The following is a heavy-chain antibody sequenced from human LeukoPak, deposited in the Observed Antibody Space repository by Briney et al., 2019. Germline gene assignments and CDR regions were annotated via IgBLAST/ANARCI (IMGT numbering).Heavy chain of an antibody. CDR1: GFTFSSYS. J-gene: IGHJ6*02. Sequence: PGGSLRLSCAASGFTFSSYSMNWVRQAPGKGLEWVSSISSSSSYIYYADSVKGRFTISRDNAKNSLYLQMNSLRAEDTAVYYCARDPYSSGWPSYYYYGMDVWGQGTTVTVSS. V-gene: IGHV3-21*01. CDR2: ISSSSSYI. CDR3: ARDPYSSGWPSYYYYGMDV. D-gene: IGHD6-19*01.